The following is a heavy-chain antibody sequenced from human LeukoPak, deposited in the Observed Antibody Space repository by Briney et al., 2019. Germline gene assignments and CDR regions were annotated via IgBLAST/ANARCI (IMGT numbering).Heavy chain of an antibody. V-gene: IGHV1-69*13. CDR3: ARGAHTQYCSGGSCYGGVY. CDR1: GGTFSSYA. Sequence: SVKVSCKASGGTFSSYAISWVRQAPGQGLEWMGGIIPIFGTANYAQKFQGRVTITADESTSTAYMELSSLRSEDTAVYYCARGAHTQYCSGGSCYGGVYWGQGTLVTVSS. J-gene: IGHJ4*02. CDR2: IIPIFGTA. D-gene: IGHD2-15*01.